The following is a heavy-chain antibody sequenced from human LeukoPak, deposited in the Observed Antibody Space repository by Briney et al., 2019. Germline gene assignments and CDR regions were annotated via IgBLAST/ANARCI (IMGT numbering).Heavy chain of an antibody. CDR2: ISGGGGST. J-gene: IGHJ4*02. Sequence: GGSLGLSCAASGFTFDDYAMHWVRQAPGKGLEWVSLISGGGGSTYYADSVKGRFTISRDNSKNSLYLQMNSLRTEDTALYYCAKDRSYYYDSSGYYRENYFDYWGQGTLVTVSS. CDR1: GFTFDDYA. D-gene: IGHD3-22*01. CDR3: AKDRSYYYDSSGYYRENYFDY. V-gene: IGHV3-43*02.